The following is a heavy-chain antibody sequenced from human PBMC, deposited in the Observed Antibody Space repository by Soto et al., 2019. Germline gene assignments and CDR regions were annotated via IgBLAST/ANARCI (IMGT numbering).Heavy chain of an antibody. CDR1: GGSISSGDYY. V-gene: IGHV4-30-4*01. CDR3: AKGGAGHAFDI. CDR2: IYYSGST. Sequence: SETLSLTCTVSGGSISSGDYYWSWIRQPPGKGLEWIGYIYYSGSTYYNPSLKSRVTISVDTSKNQFSLKLSSVTAADTAVYYCAKGGAGHAFDIWGQGTMVTVSS. J-gene: IGHJ3*02. D-gene: IGHD6-19*01.